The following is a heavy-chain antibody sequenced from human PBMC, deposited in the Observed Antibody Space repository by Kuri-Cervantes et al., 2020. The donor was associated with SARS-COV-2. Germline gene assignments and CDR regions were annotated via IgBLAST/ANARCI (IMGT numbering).Heavy chain of an antibody. J-gene: IGHJ4*02. D-gene: IGHD5-18*01. CDR3: TRDRKLWSPGPLLFDY. Sequence: GGSLRLSCTASGFTFGDYAMSWFRQAPGKGLEWVGFIRSKAYGGTTEYAASVKGRFTISRDDSKSIAYLQMNSLKTEDTAVYYFTRDRKLWSPGPLLFDYRGQGTLVTVSS. V-gene: IGHV3-49*03. CDR2: IRSKAYGGTT. CDR1: GFTFGDYA.